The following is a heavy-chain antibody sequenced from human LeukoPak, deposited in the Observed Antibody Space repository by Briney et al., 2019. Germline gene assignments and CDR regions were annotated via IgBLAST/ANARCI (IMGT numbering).Heavy chain of an antibody. CDR1: GYSFTSYG. J-gene: IGHJ5*02. D-gene: IGHD2-15*01. V-gene: IGHV1-18*01. Sequence: ASVKVSCKTSGYSFTSYGVTWVRQAPGQGLEWMGWIGGYTGHTNYVQKFQGRVTVTTDTSTSTAYMELRSLTSDDTAVYYCARDGSCSGGSCAMDGWFDPWGQGTLVTVSS. CDR2: IGGYTGHT. CDR3: ARDGSCSGGSCAMDGWFDP.